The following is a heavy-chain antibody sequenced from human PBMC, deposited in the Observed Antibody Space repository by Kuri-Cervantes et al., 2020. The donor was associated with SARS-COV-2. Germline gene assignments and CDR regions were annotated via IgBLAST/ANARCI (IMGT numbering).Heavy chain of an antibody. D-gene: IGHD3-10*01. V-gene: IGHV3-7*03. CDR3: AKDLGTMVQGATGAGIFDY. J-gene: IGHJ4*02. Sequence: GGSLRLSCAASGFTFSSYWMSWVHQAPGKGLEWVANINQDGSEKYYVDSVKGRFTISRDNAKNSLYLQMNSLRAEDTALYYCAKDLGTMVQGATGAGIFDYWGQGTLVTVSS. CDR1: GFTFSSYW. CDR2: INQDGSEK.